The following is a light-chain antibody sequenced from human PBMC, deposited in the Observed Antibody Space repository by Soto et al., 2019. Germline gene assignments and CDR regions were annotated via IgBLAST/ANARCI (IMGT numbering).Light chain of an antibody. Sequence: QSVLTQPASVSGSPGQSITISCTGTSSDVGAYNYVSWYQQHPGTAPKLMVYDVSSRPSGVSDRFSGSKSGNTASLTISGLQAEDEADYYCTSYTIISSLYVFGTGTKLTVL. CDR2: DVS. CDR3: TSYTIISSLYV. CDR1: SSDVGAYNY. V-gene: IGLV2-14*01. J-gene: IGLJ1*01.